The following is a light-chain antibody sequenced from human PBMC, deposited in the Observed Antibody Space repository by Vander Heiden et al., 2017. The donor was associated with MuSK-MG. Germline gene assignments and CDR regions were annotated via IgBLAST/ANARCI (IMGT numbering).Light chain of an antibody. CDR3: ASYTISSTVL. J-gene: IGLJ3*02. CDR2: DVN. CDR1: STDIGHSDS. V-gene: IGLV2-14*03. Sequence: LTQPASVSASPGQSITISCTGTSTDIGHSDSVSWYQQHPGKAPKVMIFDVNDRASGVSNRFSGSKSGNAASLTISGLQAEDEADYYCASYTISSTVLFGGGTKVTVL.